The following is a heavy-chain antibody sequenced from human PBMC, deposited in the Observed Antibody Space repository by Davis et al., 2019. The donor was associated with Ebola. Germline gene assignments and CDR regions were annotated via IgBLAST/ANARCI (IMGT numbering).Heavy chain of an antibody. Sequence: ASVKVSCKASGYTFTTYGISWVRQAPGQGLEWMGWINPNSGGTMYAQKFKGRVTMTRDTSISTAYMDLSRLRSDDTAVYYGGRRGWDGIDIWGRGTMVTVSS. D-gene: IGHD1-26*01. CDR1: GYTFTTYG. V-gene: IGHV1-2*02. J-gene: IGHJ3*02. CDR2: INPNSGGT. CDR3: GRRGWDGIDI.